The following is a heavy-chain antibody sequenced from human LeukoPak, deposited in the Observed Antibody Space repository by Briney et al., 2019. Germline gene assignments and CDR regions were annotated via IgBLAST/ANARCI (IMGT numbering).Heavy chain of an antibody. Sequence: SVKVSCKASGGTFNSYAISWVRQAPGQGLEWMGGIIPIFGTANYAQKFQGRVTITADESTSTAYMELSSLRSEDTAVYYCAMGLGYCSGGSCYYNWFDPWGQGTLVTVSS. D-gene: IGHD2-15*01. V-gene: IGHV1-69*01. J-gene: IGHJ5*02. CDR2: IIPIFGTA. CDR1: GGTFNSYA. CDR3: AMGLGYCSGGSCYYNWFDP.